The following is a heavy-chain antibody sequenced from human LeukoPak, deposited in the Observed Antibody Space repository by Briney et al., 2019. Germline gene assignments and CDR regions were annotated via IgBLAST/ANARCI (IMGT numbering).Heavy chain of an antibody. D-gene: IGHD3-22*01. CDR3: ARDPTPYYYDSSGTT. V-gene: IGHV1-69*05. J-gene: IGHJ1*01. Sequence: GSSVKVSCKASVGTFSSYAISWVRQAPGQGLEWMGGIIPIFGTANYAQKFQGRVTITTDESTSTAYMELSSLRSEDTAVYYCARDPTPYYYDSSGTTWGQGTLVTVSS. CDR1: VGTFSSYA. CDR2: IIPIFGTA.